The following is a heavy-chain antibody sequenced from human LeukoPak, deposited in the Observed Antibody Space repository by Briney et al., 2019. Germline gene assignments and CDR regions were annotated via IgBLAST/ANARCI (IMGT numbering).Heavy chain of an antibody. Sequence: ASVKVSCKASGYTFTGQYMHWVRQAPGQGLEWMGWINPNSGGTNYAQKFQGRVTMTRDTSISTACMELSRLRSDDTGVYYCARESIVGATTLDYWGQGTLVTVSS. CDR1: GYTFTGQY. V-gene: IGHV1-2*02. CDR2: INPNSGGT. J-gene: IGHJ4*02. D-gene: IGHD1-26*01. CDR3: ARESIVGATTLDY.